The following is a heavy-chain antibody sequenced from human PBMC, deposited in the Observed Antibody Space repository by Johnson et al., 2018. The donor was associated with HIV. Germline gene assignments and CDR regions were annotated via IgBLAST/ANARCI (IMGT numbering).Heavy chain of an antibody. J-gene: IGHJ3*02. CDR2: ISGSGGST. D-gene: IGHD6-13*01. Sequence: VQLVESGGGLVQPGGSLRLSCAASGFTFSGYAMSWVRQAPGKGREWVSAISGSGGSTYAADSVKGRFTISRDHSKNTLYLQMNSLRTEDTDVYYCAKKQAAAGTGGGAFDIWDQGTMVTVSS. CDR3: AKKQAAAGTGGGAFDI. CDR1: GFTFSGYA. V-gene: IGHV3-23*04.